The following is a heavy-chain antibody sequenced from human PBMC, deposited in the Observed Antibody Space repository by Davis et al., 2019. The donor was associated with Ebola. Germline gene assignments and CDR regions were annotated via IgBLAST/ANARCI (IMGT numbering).Heavy chain of an antibody. Sequence: GESLKISRAASGFTFSSYWMSWVRQAPGKGLEWVANIKQDGSEKYYVDSVEGRFTISRDNAKNSLYLQMNSLRAEDTAVYYCARAVTIFGVVIMFGYWGQGTLVTVSS. CDR3: ARAVTIFGVVIMFGY. V-gene: IGHV3-7*01. CDR2: IKQDGSEK. CDR1: GFTFSSYW. J-gene: IGHJ4*02. D-gene: IGHD3-3*01.